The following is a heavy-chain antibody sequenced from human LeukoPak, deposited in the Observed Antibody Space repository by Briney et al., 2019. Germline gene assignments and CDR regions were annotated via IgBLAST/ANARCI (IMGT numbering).Heavy chain of an antibody. Sequence: PSETLSLTCAVYGGSFSGYYWSWIRQPPGKGLEWIGEINHSGSTNYNPSLKSRVTISVDTSKNQFSLKLSSVTAADTAVYYCARGGRDTIFGVVTFFDYWGQGTLVTVSS. CDR1: GGSFSGYY. D-gene: IGHD3-3*01. V-gene: IGHV4-34*01. CDR2: INHSGST. CDR3: ARGGRDTIFGVVTFFDY. J-gene: IGHJ4*02.